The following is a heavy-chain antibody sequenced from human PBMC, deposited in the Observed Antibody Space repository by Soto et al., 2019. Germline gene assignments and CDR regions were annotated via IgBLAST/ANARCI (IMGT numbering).Heavy chain of an antibody. D-gene: IGHD6-19*01. CDR1: GGSISSSSYY. Sequence: QLQLQESGPGLVKPSETLSLTCTVSGGSISSSSYYWGWIRQPPGKGLEWIGSIYYSGSTYYNPSLKSRVTISVDTSKNQFSLKLSSVTAADTAVYYCARRDGSGWYAFDIWGQGTMVTVSS. CDR3: ARRDGSGWYAFDI. J-gene: IGHJ3*02. CDR2: IYYSGST. V-gene: IGHV4-39*01.